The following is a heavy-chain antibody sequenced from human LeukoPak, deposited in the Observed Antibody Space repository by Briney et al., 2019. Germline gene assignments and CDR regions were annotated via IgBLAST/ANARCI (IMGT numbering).Heavy chain of an antibody. CDR1: GGSISSGGYS. J-gene: IGHJ4*02. D-gene: IGHD2-21*01. Sequence: SETLSLTCAVSGGSISSGGYSWSWIRQPPGKGLEWIGYIYHSGSTYYSPSLKSRVTISLDRPKNQFSLKLSSVTAADTGVYYCARHIAENYFDFWGQGTLVTVSS. CDR2: IYHSGST. V-gene: IGHV4-30-2*01. CDR3: ARHIAENYFDF.